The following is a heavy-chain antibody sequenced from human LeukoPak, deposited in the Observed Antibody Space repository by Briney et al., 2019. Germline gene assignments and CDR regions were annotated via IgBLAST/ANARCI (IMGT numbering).Heavy chain of an antibody. D-gene: IGHD5-24*01. J-gene: IGHJ3*02. Sequence: GASVKVSCKASGYTFTGYYMHWVRQATGQGLERMGWMNPNSGNTGYAQKFQGRVTMTRNTSISTAYMELSSLRSEDTAMYYCARIRDGYNDAYDIWVQGTVVTVPS. V-gene: IGHV1-8*02. CDR1: GYTFTGYY. CDR2: MNPNSGNT. CDR3: ARIRDGYNDAYDI.